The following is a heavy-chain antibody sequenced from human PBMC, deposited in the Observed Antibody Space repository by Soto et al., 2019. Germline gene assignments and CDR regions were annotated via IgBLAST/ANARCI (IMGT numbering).Heavy chain of an antibody. CDR1: GFTFSSYS. D-gene: IGHD6-6*01. V-gene: IGHV3-48*01. CDR3: ARDPPYSSSSEVPFDY. Sequence: GGSLRLSCAASGFTFSSYSMNWVRQAPGKGLEWVSYISSSSSTIYYADSVKGRFTISRDNAKNSLYLQMNSLRAEDTAVYYCARDPPYSSSSEVPFDYWGQGTLVTVSS. CDR2: ISSSSSTI. J-gene: IGHJ4*02.